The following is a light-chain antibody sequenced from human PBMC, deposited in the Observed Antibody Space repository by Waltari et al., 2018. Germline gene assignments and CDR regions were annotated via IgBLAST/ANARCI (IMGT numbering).Light chain of an antibody. V-gene: IGKV1-33*01. CDR3: QQYNNCPVT. CDR2: DAS. CDR1: QDISTF. J-gene: IGKJ4*01. Sequence: IQVPQSPSSLPASVGDRVPITCQPNQDISTFLNWYQQKPGKAPKVLIYDASNLATGVPSRFRGDGSGTYFTFTISSLRPEDIATYYCQQYNNCPVTFGGGTKVEIK.